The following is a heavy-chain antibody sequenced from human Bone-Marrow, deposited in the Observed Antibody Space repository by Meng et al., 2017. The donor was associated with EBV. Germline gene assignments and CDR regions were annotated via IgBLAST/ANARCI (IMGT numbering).Heavy chain of an antibody. Sequence: QLQLVQSGSELKKPGASVKVNCKASGYTFTSYAMNWVRQAPGQGLEWMGWINTNTGNPTYAQGFTGRFVFSLDTSVSTAYLQISSLKAEDTAVYYCARDILYDYVWGSYRLDPWGQGTLVTVSS. CDR1: GYTFTSYA. CDR2: INTNTGNP. CDR3: ARDILYDYVWGSYRLDP. D-gene: IGHD3-16*02. J-gene: IGHJ5*02. V-gene: IGHV7-4-1*02.